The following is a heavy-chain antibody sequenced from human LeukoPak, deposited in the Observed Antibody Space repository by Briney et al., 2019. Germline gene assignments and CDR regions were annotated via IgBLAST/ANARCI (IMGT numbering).Heavy chain of an antibody. Sequence: PGGSLRLSCAASGFTFSSYAMSWVRQAPGKGLEWVSAISGSGGSTYYADSVKGRFTISRDNSKNTLYLQMNSLRAEDTAVYYCARDVVAVAGRGSGGTFDYWGQGTLVTVSS. V-gene: IGHV3-23*01. CDR1: GFTFSSYA. CDR3: ARDVVAVAGRGSGGTFDY. CDR2: ISGSGGST. J-gene: IGHJ4*02. D-gene: IGHD6-19*01.